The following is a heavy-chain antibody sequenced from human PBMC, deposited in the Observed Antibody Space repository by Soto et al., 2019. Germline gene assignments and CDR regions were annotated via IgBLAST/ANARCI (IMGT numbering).Heavy chain of an antibody. CDR1: GGSISSSNW. D-gene: IGHD3-10*01. V-gene: IGHV4-4*02. CDR2: IYHSGST. J-gene: IGHJ4*02. Sequence: SETLSLTCAVSGGSISSSNWWSWVRQPPGKGLEWIGEIYHSGSTNYNPSLKSRLTISIDKPKNQFSLKLTSVTAADTAVYYCAADYGSGSYYVRGYFDYWGQGTLVTVYS. CDR3: AADYGSGSYYVRGYFDY.